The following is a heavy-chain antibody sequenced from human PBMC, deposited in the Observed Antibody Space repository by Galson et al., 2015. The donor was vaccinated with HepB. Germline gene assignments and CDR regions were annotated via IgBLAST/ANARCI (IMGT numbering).Heavy chain of an antibody. D-gene: IGHD3-10*01. CDR3: ARALPSGIRGGRVFDH. CDR1: GFNFSLYS. V-gene: IGHV3-21*01. J-gene: IGHJ4*02. Sequence: SLRLPCAASGFNFSLYSMNWVRQAPGKGLEWVSSISSSGSYIYYGDSVKGRCTVSRDSAKTSVYLQMNSLGGDDTAVYYCARALPSGIRGGRVFDHWGQGTLVTVSS. CDR2: ISSSGSYI.